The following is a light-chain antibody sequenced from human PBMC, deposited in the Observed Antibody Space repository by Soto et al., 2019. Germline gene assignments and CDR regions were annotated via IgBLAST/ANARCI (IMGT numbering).Light chain of an antibody. V-gene: IGLV2-14*01. Sequence: QSVLTQPASVSGSPGQSITISCTGTSSDVGGYNYVSWYQQHPGKAPKLMIYEVTNRPSGVSNRFSASKSGNTASLTISGLKAEDEADYYCNSYTTSSTLVFGGGTKLTVL. CDR3: NSYTTSSTLV. J-gene: IGLJ2*01. CDR2: EVT. CDR1: SSDVGGYNY.